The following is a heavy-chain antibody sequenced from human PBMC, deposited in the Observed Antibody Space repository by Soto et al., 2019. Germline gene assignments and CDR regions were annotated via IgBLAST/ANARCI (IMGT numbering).Heavy chain of an antibody. CDR3: ARDPRGHYSFDS. D-gene: IGHD2-21*01. J-gene: IGHJ5*01. Sequence: EVQLVESGGSLVQPGGSLSLSCAASGFTFGSYWMTWVRQAPGKGLEWVANIKQDGSEKYYVDSVKGRFIISRDNAKNALFLQMSSLRVDDMAMYYCARDPRGHYSFDSWGQGTLVTVSS. CDR1: GFTFGSYW. CDR2: IKQDGSEK. V-gene: IGHV3-7*03.